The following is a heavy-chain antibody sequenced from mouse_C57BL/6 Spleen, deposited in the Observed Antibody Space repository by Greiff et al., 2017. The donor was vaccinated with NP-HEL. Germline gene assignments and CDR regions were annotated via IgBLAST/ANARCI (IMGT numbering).Heavy chain of an antibody. CDR1: GYTFTSYW. D-gene: IGHD2-3*01. CDR3: TRRADGYYVLDY. Sequence: VQLQQSGTVLARPGASVKMSCKTSGYTFTSYWMHWVKQRPGQGLEWIGAIYPGNSDTSYNQKFKGKAKLTAVTSASTAYMELSSLTNEDSAVYYCTRRADGYYVLDYWGQGTTLTVSS. J-gene: IGHJ2*01. CDR2: IYPGNSDT. V-gene: IGHV1-5*01.